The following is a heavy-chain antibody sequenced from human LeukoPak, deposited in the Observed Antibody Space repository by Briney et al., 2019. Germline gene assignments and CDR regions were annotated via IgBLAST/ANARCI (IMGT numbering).Heavy chain of an antibody. Sequence: SETLSLTCTVSGGSISITTSYWAWIRQPPGKGLEWIASIYYSGSTYYHPSLKSRVTISVDTSKNQFSLKLSSVTAADTAVYYCARRTGYFDYWGQGTLVTVSP. V-gene: IGHV4-39*01. CDR3: ARRTGYFDY. CDR2: IYYSGST. J-gene: IGHJ4*02. CDR1: GGSISITTSY. D-gene: IGHD2-8*02.